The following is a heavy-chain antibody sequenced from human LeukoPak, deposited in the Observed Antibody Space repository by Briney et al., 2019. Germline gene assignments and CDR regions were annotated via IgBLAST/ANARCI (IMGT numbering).Heavy chain of an antibody. CDR1: GYTFTSYG. CDR2: ISAYNGNT. J-gene: IGHJ3*02. D-gene: IGHD3-22*01. CDR3: ARVLIHYDSSGYPNHDAFDI. Sequence: GASVKVSCKASGYTFTSYGISWVRQAPGQGLEWMGWISAYNGNTHYAQKLQGRATMTTDTSTSTAYMELRSLRSDDTAVYYCARVLIHYDSSGYPNHDAFDIWGQGTMVTVSS. V-gene: IGHV1-18*01.